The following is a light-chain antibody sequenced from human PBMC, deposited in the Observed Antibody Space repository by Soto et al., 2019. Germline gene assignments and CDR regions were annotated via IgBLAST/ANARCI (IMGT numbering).Light chain of an antibody. J-gene: IGLJ3*02. CDR2: EDN. V-gene: IGLV2-23*01. Sequence: QSALTQPASVSASAGQSITISCTGTSSDVGGYNFVSWYQQHPGKAPKLMIYEDNKRPSGVSIRFSGSKSGNTASLTISGLQAEDEADYYCCSYAGGTTWVFGGGTKVTVL. CDR3: CSYAGGTTWV. CDR1: SSDVGGYNF.